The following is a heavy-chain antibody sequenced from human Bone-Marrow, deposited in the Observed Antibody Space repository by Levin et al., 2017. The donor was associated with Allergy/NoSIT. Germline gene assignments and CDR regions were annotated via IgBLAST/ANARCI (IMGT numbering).Heavy chain of an antibody. CDR3: ARSVHFGSGSFYDY. CDR2: LRPSDDST. CDR1: GDTLTSHS. D-gene: IGHD3-10*01. V-gene: IGHV1-46*01. Sequence: ASVKVSCRASGDTLTSHSLHWLRQAPGQGPEWMAVLRPSDDSTIHAQKFQERVTLTRDTSTTAVYMELNSLRSEDTAIYYCARSVHFGSGSFYDYWGQGTLVTVSS. J-gene: IGHJ4*02.